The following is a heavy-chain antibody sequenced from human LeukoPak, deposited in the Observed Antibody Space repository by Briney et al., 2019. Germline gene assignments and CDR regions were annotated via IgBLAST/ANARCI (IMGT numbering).Heavy chain of an antibody. D-gene: IGHD2-15*01. CDR1: GFTFSSYT. CDR3: ARDFCSGGSCYPDAFDI. Sequence: PGGSLRLSCAASGFTFSSYTMNWVRQAPGKGLEWVSYISGSGSSIYYADSVKGRFTISRDNAKNSLYLQMNSLRGEDTAVYYCARDFCSGGSCYPDAFDIWGQGTMVTVSS. CDR2: ISGSGSSI. V-gene: IGHV3-48*04. J-gene: IGHJ3*02.